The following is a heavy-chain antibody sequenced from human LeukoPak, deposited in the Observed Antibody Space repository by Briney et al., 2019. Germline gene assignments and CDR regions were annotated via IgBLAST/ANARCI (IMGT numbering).Heavy chain of an antibody. J-gene: IGHJ3*02. CDR3: AREEVVVTTDAFDI. CDR2: ISYDGSNK. V-gene: IGHV3-30-3*01. Sequence: GGSLRLSCAASGFTFSSYAMHWVRQAPGKGLEWVAVISYDGSNKYYADSVKGRFTISRDNSKNTLYLQMSSLRAEDTAVYYCAREEVVVTTDAFDIWGQGTMVTVSS. D-gene: IGHD2-21*02. CDR1: GFTFSSYA.